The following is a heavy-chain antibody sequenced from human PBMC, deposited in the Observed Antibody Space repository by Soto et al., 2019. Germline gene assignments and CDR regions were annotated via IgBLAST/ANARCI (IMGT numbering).Heavy chain of an antibody. J-gene: IGHJ4*02. Sequence: GGSLRLSCAASGFTFSSYVMSWVRQAPGKGLEWVSGISGSGGSTYYADSVKGRFTISRDNSKNTLYLQMNSLRAEDTAVYYCAKGTGYCSSTSCYVYFDSWGQGTLVTVSS. CDR1: GFTFSSYV. V-gene: IGHV3-23*01. D-gene: IGHD2-2*01. CDR3: AKGTGYCSSTSCYVYFDS. CDR2: ISGSGGST.